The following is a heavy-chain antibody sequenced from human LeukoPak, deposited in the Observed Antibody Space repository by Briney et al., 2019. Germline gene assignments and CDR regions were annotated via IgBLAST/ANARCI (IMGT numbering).Heavy chain of an antibody. CDR1: GFTFSSYG. V-gene: IGHV3-33*06. J-gene: IGHJ4*02. CDR3: AKDWGYTTMVSYYLDY. D-gene: IGHD5-18*01. Sequence: GRSLRLSCAASGFTFSSYGMHWVRQSPGKGLEWVAVIWYDGNNIYYADSVKGRFTISRENSKNTLYLQMNGLRAEDTAVYYCAKDWGYTTMVSYYLDYWGQGSLVTVSS. CDR2: IWYDGNNI.